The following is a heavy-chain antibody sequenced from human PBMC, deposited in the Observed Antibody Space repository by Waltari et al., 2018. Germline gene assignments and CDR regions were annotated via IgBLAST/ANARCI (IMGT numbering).Heavy chain of an antibody. CDR1: GYTFTGYY. Sequence: QVQLVQSGAEVKKPGASAKVSCKASGYTFTGYYMHWVRQAHGQGVEWMGRVNPNRGGTNYAQKFQGRVTMTRDTSVSTAYMELSRLRSDDTAVYYCARDLAGPLDLWGRGTLVTVSS. J-gene: IGHJ2*01. CDR3: ARDLAGPLDL. V-gene: IGHV1-2*06. CDR2: VNPNRGGT.